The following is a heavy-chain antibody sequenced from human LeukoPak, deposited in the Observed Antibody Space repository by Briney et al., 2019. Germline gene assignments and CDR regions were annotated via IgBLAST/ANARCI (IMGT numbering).Heavy chain of an antibody. V-gene: IGHV3-23*01. J-gene: IGHJ4*02. D-gene: IGHD3-10*02. Sequence: PGGSLRLSCAASGFSFSSHAMNWVRQAPGKGLEWVSAIGGSGSHTYYADSVRGRFSISRDNSKSTLYLQMNSLRAEDTAVYYCAKDVRGYNRPFDYWGQGTLVTVSS. CDR1: GFSFSSHA. CDR3: AKDVRGYNRPFDY. CDR2: IGGSGSHT.